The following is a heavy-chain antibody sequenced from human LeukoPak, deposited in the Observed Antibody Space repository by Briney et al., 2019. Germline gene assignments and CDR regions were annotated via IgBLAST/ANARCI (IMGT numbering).Heavy chain of an antibody. Sequence: PGGSLKLSCAASGFSFSVSTMHWVRQASGKGLEGVGRIRDKAESYATVYAASVKGRFTISRDDSQNTAYLQLNSLRSDDTAVYYCTRSLTGTTFGDYWGQGTLVTVSS. CDR2: IRDKAESYAT. D-gene: IGHD1-7*01. V-gene: IGHV3-73*01. CDR3: TRSLTGTTFGDY. J-gene: IGHJ4*02. CDR1: GFSFSVST.